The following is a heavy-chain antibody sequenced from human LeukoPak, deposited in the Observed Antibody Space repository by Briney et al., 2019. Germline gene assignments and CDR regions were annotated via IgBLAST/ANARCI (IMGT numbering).Heavy chain of an antibody. Sequence: SETLTLTCTVSGGSISSSNYYWGWNRQPPGKGLECIGSVYYSGNTYYNPSLKSRVIISVDTSKNQFSLKLSSVTAADTAVYYCARAVTSSSSWYKWVNWFDPWGQGTLVTVSS. CDR2: VYYSGNT. V-gene: IGHV4-39*07. J-gene: IGHJ5*02. CDR3: ARAVTSSSSWYKWVNWFDP. CDR1: GGSISSSNYY. D-gene: IGHD6-13*01.